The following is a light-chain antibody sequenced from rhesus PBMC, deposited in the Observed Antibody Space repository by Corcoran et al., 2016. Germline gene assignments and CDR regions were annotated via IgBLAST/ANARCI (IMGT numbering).Light chain of an antibody. CDR3: LPYSSSPFT. J-gene: IGKJ3*01. V-gene: IGKV1-22*01. CDR2: KAS. Sequence: DIQMTQSPSSLSASVGDTVTINCRASQSISSWLDWYQQKPGKAPKLLIFKASSLQSGVPSRFSGSGSGPYFTLTISSLQPDDFDTYSCLPYSSSPFTFGPGTKLDIK. CDR1: QSISSW.